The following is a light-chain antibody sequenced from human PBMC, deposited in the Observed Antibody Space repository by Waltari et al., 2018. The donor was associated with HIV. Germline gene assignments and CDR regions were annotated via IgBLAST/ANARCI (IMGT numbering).Light chain of an antibody. CDR3: NSFSTSSTYV. Sequence: LTQPASVSGSPGQSITISSTGTSSDVGYFNYVSWYQQHPGKAPKLIIYEVNNRPSGGSNHFSGSKSGYTASLTISGLRAEDEADYYCNSFSTSSTYVFGTGTRVTVL. CDR2: EVN. CDR1: SSDVGYFNY. V-gene: IGLV2-14*01. J-gene: IGLJ1*01.